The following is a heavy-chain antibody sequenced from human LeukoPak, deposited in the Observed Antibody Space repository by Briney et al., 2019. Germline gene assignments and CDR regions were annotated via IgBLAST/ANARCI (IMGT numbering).Heavy chain of an antibody. J-gene: IGHJ6*02. CDR3: ARVKLQGSYYYYYGMDV. Sequence: SVTVSCKASGGTFSSYAISWVRQAPGQGLEWMGGIIPIFGTANYAQKFQGRVTITADESTSTAYMELSSLRSEDTAVYYCARVKLQGSYYYYYGMDVWGQGTTVTVSS. CDR2: IIPIFGTA. CDR1: GGTFSSYA. V-gene: IGHV1-69*13. D-gene: IGHD1-7*01.